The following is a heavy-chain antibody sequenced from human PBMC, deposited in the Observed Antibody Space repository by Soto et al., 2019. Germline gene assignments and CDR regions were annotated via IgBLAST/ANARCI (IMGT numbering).Heavy chain of an antibody. CDR1: GGSISSYY. CDR3: ARGSSWFGELFSADYYYMDV. J-gene: IGHJ6*03. V-gene: IGHV4-59*01. D-gene: IGHD3-10*01. Sequence: PSETLSLTCTVSGGSISSYYWSWIRQPPGKGLEWIGYIYYSGSTNYNPSLKSRVTISVDTSKNQFSLKLSSVTAADTAVYYCARGSSWFGELFSADYYYMDVWGKGTTVTVSS. CDR2: IYYSGST.